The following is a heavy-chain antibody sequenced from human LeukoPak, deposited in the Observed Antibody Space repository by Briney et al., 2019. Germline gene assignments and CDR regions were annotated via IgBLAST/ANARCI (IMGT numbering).Heavy chain of an antibody. D-gene: IGHD3-10*01. J-gene: IGHJ4*02. V-gene: IGHV4-59*01. CDR3: AREGSSGSFPD. CDR1: GGSISRYY. Sequence: MASETLSLTCTVSGGSISRYYWNWIRQPPGKGLEWIGYIFYSGSTNYNPSLKSRVTISVDTSKNQFSLKLSSVTAADTAVYYCAREGSSGSFPDWGQGTLVTVSS. CDR2: IFYSGST.